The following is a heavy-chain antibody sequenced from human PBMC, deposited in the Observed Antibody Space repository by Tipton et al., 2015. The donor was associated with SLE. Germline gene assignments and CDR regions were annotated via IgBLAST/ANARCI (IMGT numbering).Heavy chain of an antibody. Sequence: RSLRLSCSASGFPFSNYGMDWVRQAPGKGLEWVALIWFDGNNKDYADSVKGRFTISRDNSKNTLYLQMNSLRAEDTAVYYCARSAPYDYIWGSYFAYFDYWGQGTLVTVSS. CDR3: ARSAPYDYIWGSYFAYFDY. V-gene: IGHV3-33*01. D-gene: IGHD3-16*01. CDR2: IWFDGNNK. CDR1: GFPFSNYG. J-gene: IGHJ4*02.